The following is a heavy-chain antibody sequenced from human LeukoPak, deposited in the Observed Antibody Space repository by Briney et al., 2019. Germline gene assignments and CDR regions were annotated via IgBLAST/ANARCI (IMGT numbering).Heavy chain of an antibody. CDR1: AYTFIDFY. D-gene: IGHD1-26*01. CDR2: INPKSGDT. CDR3: ARDHEWDLLDLDF. V-gene: IGHV1-2*02. Sequence: ASVKVSCKASAYTFIDFYIHWVRQAPGQGLEWMGWINPKSGDTKYAQNLQGRVTMTRDTSINTAYMELSRLRSDDTAVYYCARDHEWDLLDLDFLGQGTLVTVSS. J-gene: IGHJ4*02.